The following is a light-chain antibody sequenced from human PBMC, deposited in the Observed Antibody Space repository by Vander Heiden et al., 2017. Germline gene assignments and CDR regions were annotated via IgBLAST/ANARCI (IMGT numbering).Light chain of an antibody. Sequence: DIQMTQSPSTLSASVGDRVTITCRASQSISARLAWYQQKPGKAPKLLIDKASSLESGVPSRFSVSGSGTEYTLTISSLQPDDFATYYCQDGKTFGQGTKVEV. CDR3: QDGKT. V-gene: IGKV1-5*03. J-gene: IGKJ1*01. CDR2: KAS. CDR1: QSISAR.